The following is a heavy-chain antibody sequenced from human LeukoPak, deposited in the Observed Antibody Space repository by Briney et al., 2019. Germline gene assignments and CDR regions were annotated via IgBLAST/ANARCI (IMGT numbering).Heavy chain of an antibody. V-gene: IGHV3-66*02. Sequence: GGSLRLSCAASGFTVSSNYMSWVRQAPGKGLEWVSVIYSGGSTYYADSVKGRLTISRDNSKNTLYLQMNSLRAEDTAVYYCARASSYDILTGYFFDYWGQGTLVTVSS. CDR3: ARASSYDILTGYFFDY. CDR1: GFTVSSNY. J-gene: IGHJ4*02. D-gene: IGHD3-9*01. CDR2: IYSGGST.